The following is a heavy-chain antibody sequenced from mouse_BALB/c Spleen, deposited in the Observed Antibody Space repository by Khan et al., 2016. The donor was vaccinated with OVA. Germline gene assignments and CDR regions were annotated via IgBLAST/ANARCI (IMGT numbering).Heavy chain of an antibody. CDR2: ISYSGNT. J-gene: IGHJ2*01. Sequence: SGPGLVKPSQSLSLTCTVTGYSITSDYAWNWIRQFPGNELEWMGFISYSGNTNYNPYLKSRISITRDTSENQFFLQLNSVTTEDTATYYCARISGGDFDYWGQGTTLTVSS. CDR3: ARISGGDFDY. D-gene: IGHD4-1*01. V-gene: IGHV3-2*02. CDR1: GYSITSDYA.